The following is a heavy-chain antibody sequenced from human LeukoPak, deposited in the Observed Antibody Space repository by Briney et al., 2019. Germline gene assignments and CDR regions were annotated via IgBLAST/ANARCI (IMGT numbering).Heavy chain of an antibody. V-gene: IGHV3-53*04. J-gene: IGHJ4*02. D-gene: IGHD6-19*01. CDR1: GFTVSSNY. CDR2: IYSGGST. Sequence: GGSLRLSCAASGFTVSSNYMSWVRQAPGKGLEWVSVIYSGGSTYYADSVKGRFTISRHNSKSTLYLQMNSLRAEDTAVYYCARYRAVAGTRGWNYFDYWGQGTLVTVSS. CDR3: ARYRAVAGTRGWNYFDY.